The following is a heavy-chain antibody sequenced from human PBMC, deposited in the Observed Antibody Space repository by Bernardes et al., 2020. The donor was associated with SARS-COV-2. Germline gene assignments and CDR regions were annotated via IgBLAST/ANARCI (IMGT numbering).Heavy chain of an antibody. CDR2: LNGDSGYT. J-gene: IGHJ3*02. V-gene: IGHV3-23*01. D-gene: IGHD5-12*01. CDR1: GFTFSSYA. Sequence: GGSLRLSCAASGFTFSSYAMSWVRQAPGKGLEWVSALNGDSGYTYYADSVRGRFTISRDTSKNTLSLQMNSLRAEDTAMYYCAKSFTVATRNSGFYAFDIWGQGTMVTVSS. CDR3: AKSFTVATRNSGFYAFDI.